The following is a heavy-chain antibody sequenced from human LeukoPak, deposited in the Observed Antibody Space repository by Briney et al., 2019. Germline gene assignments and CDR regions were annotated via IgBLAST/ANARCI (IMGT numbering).Heavy chain of an antibody. CDR1: GFTFSSYA. D-gene: IGHD6-19*01. V-gene: IGHV3-30*04. CDR3: ARAKAVAGYNFDY. J-gene: IGHJ4*02. Sequence: GRSLRLFCAASGFTFSSYAMHWVRQAPGKGLEWVAVISYDGSNKYYADSVKGRFTISRDNSKNTLYLQMNSLRAEDTAVYYCARAKAVAGYNFDYWGQGTLVTVSS. CDR2: ISYDGSNK.